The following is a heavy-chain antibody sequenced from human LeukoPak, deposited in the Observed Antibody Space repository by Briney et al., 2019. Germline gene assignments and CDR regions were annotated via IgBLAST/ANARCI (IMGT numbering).Heavy chain of an antibody. Sequence: PGGSLRLSCAASGFTFDDYAMHWVRQAPGKGLEWVSGISWNSGSIGYADSVKGRFTISRDNAKNSLYLQMNSLRAEDTALYYCAKGGYSSGWRNYFDYWGQGTLVTVSS. V-gene: IGHV3-9*01. CDR3: AKGGYSSGWRNYFDY. CDR2: ISWNSGSI. J-gene: IGHJ4*02. D-gene: IGHD6-19*01. CDR1: GFTFDDYA.